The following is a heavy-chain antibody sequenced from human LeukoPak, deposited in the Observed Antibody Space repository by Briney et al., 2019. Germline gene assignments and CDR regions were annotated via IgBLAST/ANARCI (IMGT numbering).Heavy chain of an antibody. J-gene: IGHJ6*03. CDR3: ARIPAMVYYYYMDV. CDR1: GFPFEDYA. D-gene: IGHD5-18*01. CDR2: ISWNSGSV. V-gene: IGHV3-9*01. Sequence: GGSLRLSCAASGFPFEDYAIHWVRQAPGKGLEWVSSISWNSGSVDYADSVKGRFTISRDNAKNSLYLQMNSLRAEDTAVYYCARIPAMVYYYYMDVWGKGTTVTVSS.